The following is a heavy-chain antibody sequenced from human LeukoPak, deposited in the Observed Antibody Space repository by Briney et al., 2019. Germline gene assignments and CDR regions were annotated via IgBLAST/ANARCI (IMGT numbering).Heavy chain of an antibody. V-gene: IGHV1-2*06. Sequence: ASVKVSCKASGYTFTGYYMHWVRQAPGQGLEWMGRINPNSGGTNYAQKFQGRVAMTRDTSISTAYMELSRLRSDDTAVYYCARGLTISGSYDWGAFDIWGQGTMVTVSS. CDR1: GYTFTGYY. CDR3: ARGLTISGSYDWGAFDI. D-gene: IGHD1-26*01. J-gene: IGHJ3*02. CDR2: INPNSGGT.